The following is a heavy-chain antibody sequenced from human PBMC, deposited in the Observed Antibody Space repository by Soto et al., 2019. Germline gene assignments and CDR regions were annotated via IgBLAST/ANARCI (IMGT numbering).Heavy chain of an antibody. J-gene: IGHJ3*02. Sequence: PSETLSLTCAVYGGSFSGYYWSWIRQPPGKGLEWIGEINRSGSTNYNPSLKSRVTISVDTSKNQFSLKLSSVTAADTAVYYCASHRRGSGYYFNDAFDIWGQGTMVTVSS. D-gene: IGHD3-22*01. CDR1: GGSFSGYY. CDR2: INRSGST. CDR3: ASHRRGSGYYFNDAFDI. V-gene: IGHV4-34*01.